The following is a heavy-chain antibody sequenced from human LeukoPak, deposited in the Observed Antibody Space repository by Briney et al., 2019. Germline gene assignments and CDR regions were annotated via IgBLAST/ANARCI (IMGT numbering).Heavy chain of an antibody. D-gene: IGHD1-20*01. V-gene: IGHV4-38-2*02. CDR2: IFHSGKT. CDR3: ARDGGITGNWFDP. CDR1: GYSMSSGYY. J-gene: IGHJ5*02. Sequence: SETLSLTCTVSGYSMSSGYYWGWIRQPPGKGLEWIGSIFHSGKTYYNPSLKSRVTISVDTSKNQFSLKLSSVTAADTAVYYCARDGGITGNWFDPWGQGALVTVSS.